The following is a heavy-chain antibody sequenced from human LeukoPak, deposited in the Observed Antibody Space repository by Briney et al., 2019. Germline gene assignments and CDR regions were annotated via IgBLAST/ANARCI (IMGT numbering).Heavy chain of an antibody. Sequence: SETLSLTCTVSGGSISSYYWRWIRQPPGKGLEWIGYIYTSGSTNYNPSLKSRVIISLDTSKNKISLKLSSVTAADTAVYYCARHRTEGPHNSGWYDYWGQGTMVTVSS. J-gene: IGHJ4*02. CDR2: IYTSGST. V-gene: IGHV4-4*09. CDR1: GGSISSYY. D-gene: IGHD6-19*01. CDR3: ARHRTEGPHNSGWYDY.